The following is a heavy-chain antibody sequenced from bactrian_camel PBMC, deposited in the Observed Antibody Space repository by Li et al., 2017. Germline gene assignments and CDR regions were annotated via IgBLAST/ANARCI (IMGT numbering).Heavy chain of an antibody. D-gene: IGHD1*01. CDR1: GGSFS. J-gene: IGHJ6*01. Sequence: QVQLVESGGGSVQAGGSLRLSCAQYGGSFSMAWFRQAPGKGREGVAAHGTDGSTMYDDSVKGRLTISSNYAKNMVTLQMNSLKPEDAAVYNCATGRWRGILPRADFGYWGQGTQVTVS. V-gene: IGHV3S53*01. CDR2: HGTDGST. CDR3: ATGRWRGILPRADFGY.